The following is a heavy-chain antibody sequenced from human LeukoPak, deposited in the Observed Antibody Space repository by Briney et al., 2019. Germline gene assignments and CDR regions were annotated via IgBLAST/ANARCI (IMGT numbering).Heavy chain of an antibody. CDR1: GCTFSSYA. Sequence: GGTLRLSCAASGCTFSSYAMSWVRQAPGKGLEWVSAISGSGGSTYYADSVKGRFTISRHNYKNTLYLQMNSLRAEDTAVYYCAKGRQWLVGYYWGQGTLVTVSS. CDR3: AKGRQWLVGYY. V-gene: IGHV3-23*01. J-gene: IGHJ4*02. CDR2: ISGSGGST. D-gene: IGHD6-19*01.